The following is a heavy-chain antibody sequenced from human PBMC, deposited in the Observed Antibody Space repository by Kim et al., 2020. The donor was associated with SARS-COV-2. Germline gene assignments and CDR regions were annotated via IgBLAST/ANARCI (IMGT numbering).Heavy chain of an antibody. D-gene: IGHD2-21*01. CDR1: GGSISSGAFY. J-gene: IGHJ4*02. V-gene: IGHV4-31*03. CDR2: IYYTGNT. Sequence: SETLSLTCSVSGGSISSGAFYWTWIRQYPGKGLEYLGYIYYTGNTYYNPSLKGRLAMSVDTSKNQFSLTLTSVTAADTAVYYCARDSTYYGGRGPRLDYWGQGTLVTVSS. CDR3: ARDSTYYGGRGPRLDY.